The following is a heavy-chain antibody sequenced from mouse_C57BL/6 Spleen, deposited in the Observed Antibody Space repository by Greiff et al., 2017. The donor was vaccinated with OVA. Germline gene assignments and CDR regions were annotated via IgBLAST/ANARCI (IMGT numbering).Heavy chain of an antibody. V-gene: IGHV1-53*01. CDR1: GYIFTSYW. J-gene: IGHJ4*01. Sequence: VQLQQSGTELVKPGASVKLSCKASGYIFTSYWMHWVKQRPGQGLEWIGNINPNNGGTNYNEKLKSKNTLTVDKSSSTAYMQLSSLTSEDSAVYYCAREGFDAMDYWGQGTSVTVSS. CDR3: AREGFDAMDY. CDR2: INPNNGGT.